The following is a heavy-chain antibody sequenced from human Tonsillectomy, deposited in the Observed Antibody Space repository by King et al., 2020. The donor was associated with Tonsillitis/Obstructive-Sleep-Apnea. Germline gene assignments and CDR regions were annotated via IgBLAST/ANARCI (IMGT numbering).Heavy chain of an antibody. D-gene: IGHD3-10*01. Sequence: VQLVESGGGLVQPGGSLRLSCAASGFTFSSFAMSWVRRAPGKGLEWVSAISASGGSTYYADSVKGRFTISRDNSKNTLYLQMNSLRAEDTAVYYCAKEPLWFRELNPTDVWGQGTTVTVSS. CDR2: ISASGGST. CDR3: AKEPLWFRELNPTDV. V-gene: IGHV3-23*04. J-gene: IGHJ6*02. CDR1: GFTFSSFA.